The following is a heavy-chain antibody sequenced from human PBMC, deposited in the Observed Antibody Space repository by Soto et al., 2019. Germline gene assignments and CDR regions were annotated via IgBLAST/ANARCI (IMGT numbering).Heavy chain of an antibody. Sequence: SETLSLTCTVSGGSISSGGYYWSWIRQHPGKGLEWIGYIYYSGSTYYNPSLKSRVTISVDTSKNRFSLKLSSVTAADTAVYYCARSKNCTNGVCYNYYGMDVWGQGTTVTVSS. J-gene: IGHJ6*02. CDR1: GGSISSGGYY. CDR3: ARSKNCTNGVCYNYYGMDV. D-gene: IGHD2-8*01. V-gene: IGHV4-31*03. CDR2: IYYSGST.